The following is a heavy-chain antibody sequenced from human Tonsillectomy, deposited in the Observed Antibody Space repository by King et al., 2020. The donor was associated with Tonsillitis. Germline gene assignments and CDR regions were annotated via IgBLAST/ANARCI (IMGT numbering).Heavy chain of an antibody. D-gene: IGHD6-19*01. CDR2: ISYDGSNK. V-gene: IGHV3-30*18. J-gene: IGHJ6*02. Sequence: VQLVESGGGVVQPGRSLRLSCAASGFTFSSYGMHWVRQAPGKGLEWVAVISYDGSNKYYAASVKGRFTISRDNSKNTLYLQMNSLRAEDTAVYYCANLVPQPGIGVASNFAGMDVWGQGATVTVSS. CDR1: GFTFSSYG. CDR3: ANLVPQPGIGVASNFAGMDV.